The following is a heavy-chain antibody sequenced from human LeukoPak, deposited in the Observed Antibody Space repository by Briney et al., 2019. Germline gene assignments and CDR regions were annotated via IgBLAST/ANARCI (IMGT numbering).Heavy chain of an antibody. CDR2: INPSGGST. D-gene: IGHD2-2*01. V-gene: IGHV1-46*01. J-gene: IGHJ4*02. CDR1: GYTFTSYY. CDR3: ARDCSSTSCYRMGDY. Sequence: ASVKVSCKASGYTFTSYYMHWVRQAPGQGLEWMGIINPSGGSTSYAQKFQGRVTMTRDTSTSTVYMELSSLRSEDTAVHYCARDCSSTSCYRMGDYWGQGTLVTVSS.